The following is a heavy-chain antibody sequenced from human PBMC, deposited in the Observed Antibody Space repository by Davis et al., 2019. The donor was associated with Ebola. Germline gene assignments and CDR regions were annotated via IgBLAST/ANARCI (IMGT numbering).Heavy chain of an antibody. J-gene: IGHJ5*02. Sequence: GSLRLSCAVYGGSFSGYYWSWIRQPPGKGLDWIGEINHSGSTNYNPPLKSRVTISVDTSKNQFSLKLSSVTAADTAVYYCASSGLVPNWFDPWGQGTLVTVSS. CDR3: ASSGLVPNWFDP. CDR1: GGSFSGYY. CDR2: INHSGST. D-gene: IGHD3-10*01. V-gene: IGHV4-34*01.